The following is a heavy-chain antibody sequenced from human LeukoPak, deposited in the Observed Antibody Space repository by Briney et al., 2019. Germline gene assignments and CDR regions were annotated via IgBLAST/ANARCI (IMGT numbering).Heavy chain of an antibody. CDR1: GGSIRGGSYY. D-gene: IGHD3-22*01. Sequence: SETLSLTCTVSGGSIRGGSYYWNWIRQPAGKGLGWIGRIYVGGSTNYNPSLKSRVTISVDTSKKQFSLNLSSVTAADTAVYYCARIMYYYETGGYRDYFDSWGQGILVTVSS. V-gene: IGHV4-61*02. CDR2: IYVGGST. J-gene: IGHJ4*02. CDR3: ARIMYYYETGGYRDYFDS.